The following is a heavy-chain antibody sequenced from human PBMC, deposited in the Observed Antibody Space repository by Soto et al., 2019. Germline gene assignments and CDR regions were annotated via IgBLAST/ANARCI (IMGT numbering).Heavy chain of an antibody. J-gene: IGHJ4*02. D-gene: IGHD5-12*01. Sequence: SVKVSFKASGDTFSGYSISWVRQAPGQGLEWMGGIIPLFGTTNYAQRFQGRVTITADKSTSTAYMELSSLKSEDTAIYYCARDLGSGYDPGDYWGQGTRVTVSS. CDR2: IIPLFGTT. CDR1: GDTFSGYS. CDR3: ARDLGSGYDPGDY. V-gene: IGHV1-69*06.